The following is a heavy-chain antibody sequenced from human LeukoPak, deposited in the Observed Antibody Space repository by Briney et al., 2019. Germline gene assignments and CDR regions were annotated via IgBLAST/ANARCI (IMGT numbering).Heavy chain of an antibody. CDR2: THCSSKWYN. D-gene: IGHD3-22*01. V-gene: IGHV6-1*01. CDR3: AGGGRDHCDSQNFFTH. Sequence: SQTLSLTCGVSGDTVSNNSAAWHWIRQSPSRGFEWLGRTHCSSKWYNDYAVSVKRRMTMTSDTSKNQFSLHLTSVTPDDSAVYYCAGGGRDHCDSQNFFTHWGQGSLVTVSS. J-gene: IGHJ4*02. CDR1: GDTVSNNSAA.